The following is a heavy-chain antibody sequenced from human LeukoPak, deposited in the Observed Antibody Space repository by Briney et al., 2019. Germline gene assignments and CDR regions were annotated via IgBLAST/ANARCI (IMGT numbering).Heavy chain of an antibody. D-gene: IGHD1-26*01. J-gene: IGHJ5*02. CDR3: ARWVGNRNWFDP. CDR2: ISYSGST. V-gene: IGHV4-39*07. CDR1: GGSISSGSYF. Sequence: PSETLSLTCTVSGGSISSGSYFWGCIRQSPGKGLEWIGSISYSGSTYYNPSLKSRVTVSVDTSKNQFSPKVTSVTAADTAVYYCARWVGNRNWFDPWGQGTLVTVSS.